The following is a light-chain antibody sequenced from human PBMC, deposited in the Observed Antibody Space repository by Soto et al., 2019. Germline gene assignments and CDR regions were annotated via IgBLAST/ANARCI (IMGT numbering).Light chain of an antibody. Sequence: DIQMTQSPSSLSVSVGDRVTITCRASQNIGTSLNWYQMKLGRAPTLLIYSASTLQSGAPSRFSGGGSGTDFTLTINSLQPEDFATYYCQQSYNAPYTFGQGTMLEIK. CDR3: QQSYNAPYT. CDR2: SAS. CDR1: QNIGTS. J-gene: IGKJ2*01. V-gene: IGKV1-39*01.